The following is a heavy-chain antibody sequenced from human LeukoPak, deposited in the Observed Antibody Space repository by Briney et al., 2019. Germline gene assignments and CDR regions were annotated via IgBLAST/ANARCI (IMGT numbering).Heavy chain of an antibody. CDR2: TYYRSKWYN. D-gene: IGHD2-15*01. V-gene: IGHV6-1*01. Sequence: SQTLSLTCAISGDSVSRKSAAWSWIRQSPSRGLEWLGRTYYRSKWYNDYAVSVKSRITINPDTSKNQFSLQLNSVTPEDTAVYYCGRGSGEALDYWGQGTLVTVPS. CDR3: GRGSGEALDY. CDR1: GDSVSRKSAA. J-gene: IGHJ4*02.